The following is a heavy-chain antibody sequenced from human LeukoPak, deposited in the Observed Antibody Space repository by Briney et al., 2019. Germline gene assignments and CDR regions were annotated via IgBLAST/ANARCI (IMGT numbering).Heavy chain of an antibody. V-gene: IGHV3-33*01. J-gene: IGHJ4*02. CDR1: GFTFSSYG. CDR3: ARSGVLLWFGELSPPDY. Sequence: PGRSLRLSCAASGFTFSSYGMHWVRQAPGKGLAWVAVIWYDGSNKYYADSVKGRFTISRDNSKNTLYLQMNSLRAEDTAVYYCARSGVLLWFGELSPPDYWGQGTLVTVSS. D-gene: IGHD3-10*01. CDR2: IWYDGSNK.